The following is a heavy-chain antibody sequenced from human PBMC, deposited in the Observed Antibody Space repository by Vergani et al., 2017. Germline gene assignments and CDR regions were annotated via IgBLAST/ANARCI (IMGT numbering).Heavy chain of an antibody. Sequence: QVQLVQSGAEVKKPGSSVKVSCKASGGTFSSYTISWVRQAPGQGLEWMGMIIPILGIANYAQKFQGRVTITADKSTCTAYMELSSLRSEDTAVYYCARSGSYYLDYWGQGTLVTVSS. V-gene: IGHV1-69*02. CDR3: ARSGSYYLDY. CDR2: IIPILGIA. CDR1: GGTFSSYT. D-gene: IGHD1-26*01. J-gene: IGHJ4*02.